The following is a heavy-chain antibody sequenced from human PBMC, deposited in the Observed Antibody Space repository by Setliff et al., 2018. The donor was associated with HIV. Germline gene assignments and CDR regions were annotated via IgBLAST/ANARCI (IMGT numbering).Heavy chain of an antibody. CDR3: AIDMVGGWLRPMPDF. Sequence: ASVKVSCKASGYTFREVSMHWVRQAPGKGLEWMGYFDPEDGETVYAQKFQGRVTMTEDTSTNTAYMELSGLRSGDTAVYYCAIDMVGGWLRPMPDFWGQGALVTVS. V-gene: IGHV1-24*01. J-gene: IGHJ4*02. D-gene: IGHD2-2*01. CDR2: FDPEDGET. CDR1: GYTFREVS.